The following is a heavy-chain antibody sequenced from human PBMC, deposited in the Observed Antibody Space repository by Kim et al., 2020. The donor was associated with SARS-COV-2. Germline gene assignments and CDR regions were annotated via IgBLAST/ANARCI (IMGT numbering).Heavy chain of an antibody. V-gene: IGHV3-9*01. J-gene: IGHJ4*02. D-gene: IGHD3-22*01. Sequence: GGSLRLSCAASGFTFDDYAMHWVRQAPGKGLEWVSGISWNSGSIGYADSVKGRFSISRDNAKNSLYLQMNSLRAEDTALYYCAKDIGYYDSSGYSCDYWGQGTLVPVSS. CDR3: AKDIGYYDSSGYSCDY. CDR2: ISWNSGSI. CDR1: GFTFDDYA.